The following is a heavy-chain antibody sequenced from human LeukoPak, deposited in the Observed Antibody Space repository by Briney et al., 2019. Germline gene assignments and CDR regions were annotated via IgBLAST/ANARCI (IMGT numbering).Heavy chain of an antibody. CDR3: ARHTQLLWLGDGPTDAFDM. D-gene: IGHD3-10*01. CDR1: GGSFSGYY. V-gene: IGHV4-34*01. J-gene: IGHJ3*02. CDR2: INHSGDT. Sequence: PSETLSLTCAVYGGSFSGYYWSWIRQPPGKGLEWIGDINHSGDTNYTPSLKSRVTISVDTSKNQFSLKLSSVTAADTAVYYCARHTQLLWLGDGPTDAFDMWGQGTMVTVSS.